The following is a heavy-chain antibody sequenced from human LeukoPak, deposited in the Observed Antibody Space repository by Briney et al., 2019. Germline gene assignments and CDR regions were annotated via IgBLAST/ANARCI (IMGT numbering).Heavy chain of an antibody. CDR3: ARLTVSGIVGNTGGFDH. Sequence: PGGSLRLSCAASGFTFSSYAMNWVRQAPGKGLEWVSSISGSGSSTYSADSVKGRFTISRDKSKNTLYLQMNSLRGEDTAIYYCARLTVSGIVGNTGGFDHWGQGTLVTVSS. CDR1: GFTFSSYA. V-gene: IGHV3-23*01. CDR2: ISGSGSST. D-gene: IGHD1-26*01. J-gene: IGHJ4*02.